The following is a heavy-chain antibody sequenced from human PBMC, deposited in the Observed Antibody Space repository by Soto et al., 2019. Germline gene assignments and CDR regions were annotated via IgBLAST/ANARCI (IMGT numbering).Heavy chain of an antibody. D-gene: IGHD3-10*01. CDR2: IYYSGRT. Sequence: QVQLQESGPGLVKPSETLSLTCTVSVGSISSYYWSWIRQPPGKGLEWIGYIYYSGRTNYKPSLNSRVTISVDTSKKQFSLNLSSVTAADTAVYYCARLGWVGTSYYFDFWGQGILVSVSS. CDR3: ARLGWVGTSYYFDF. J-gene: IGHJ4*02. CDR1: VGSISSYY. V-gene: IGHV4-59*01.